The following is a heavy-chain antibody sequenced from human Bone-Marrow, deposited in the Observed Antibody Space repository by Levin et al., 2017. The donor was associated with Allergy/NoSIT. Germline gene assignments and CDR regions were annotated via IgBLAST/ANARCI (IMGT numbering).Heavy chain of an antibody. Sequence: GVLRLSCAASGFTFSSYSMNWVRQAPGKGLEWVSYISSSSSTIYYADSVKGRFTISRDNAKNSLYLQMNSLRAEDTAVYYCAREGAGHGDRQIYYYYYMDVWGKGTTVTVSS. J-gene: IGHJ6*03. CDR3: AREGAGHGDRQIYYYYYMDV. CDR1: GFTFSSYS. CDR2: ISSSSSTI. D-gene: IGHD4-17*01. V-gene: IGHV3-48*01.